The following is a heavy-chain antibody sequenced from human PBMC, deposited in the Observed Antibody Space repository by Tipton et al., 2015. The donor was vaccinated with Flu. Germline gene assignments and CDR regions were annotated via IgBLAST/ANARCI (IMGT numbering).Heavy chain of an antibody. D-gene: IGHD3-16*01. Sequence: SLRLPCEASGFTFSGYAMSWVRQPPGKGLEWVSGISGGGAITYFADSVKGRFTISRDNSKNTLVLQMDSLRGEDTAVYYCARDRWGSLDFWGQGTLVTVSS. CDR2: ISGGGAIT. J-gene: IGHJ4*02. CDR1: GFTFSGYA. V-gene: IGHV3-23*01. CDR3: ARDRWGSLDF.